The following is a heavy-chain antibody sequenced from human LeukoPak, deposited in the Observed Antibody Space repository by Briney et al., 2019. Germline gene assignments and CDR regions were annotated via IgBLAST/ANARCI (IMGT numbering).Heavy chain of an antibody. CDR3: ARGPLLLWFGELLSPFDY. D-gene: IGHD3-10*01. CDR1: GFTFSSYA. CDR2: ISYDGSNK. Sequence: PGGSLRLSCAASGFTFSSYAMHWVRQAPGKGPEWVAVISYDGSNKYYADSVKGRFTISRDNSKNTLYPQMNSLRAEDTAVYYCARGPLLLWFGELLSPFDYWGQGTLVTVSS. J-gene: IGHJ4*02. V-gene: IGHV3-30*04.